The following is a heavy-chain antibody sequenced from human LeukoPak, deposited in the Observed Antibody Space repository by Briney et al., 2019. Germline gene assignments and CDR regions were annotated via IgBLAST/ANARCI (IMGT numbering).Heavy chain of an antibody. CDR1: GGSFSGYY. CDR2: INHSGST. V-gene: IGHV4-34*01. Sequence: SETLSLTCAVYGGSFSGYYWSWIRQPPGKGLEWIGEINHSGSTNYNPSLKSRVTISVDTSKNKFSLKLSSVTAADTAVYYCARGLKSGYSYGRPFDYWGQGTLVTVSS. D-gene: IGHD5-18*01. CDR3: ARGLKSGYSYGRPFDY. J-gene: IGHJ4*02.